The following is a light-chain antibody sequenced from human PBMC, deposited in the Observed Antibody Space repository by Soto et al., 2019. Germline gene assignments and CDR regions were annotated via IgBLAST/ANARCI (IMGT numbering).Light chain of an antibody. V-gene: IGKV3-20*01. CDR2: GAS. Sequence: EIVLTQSPGTLSLSPGERATLSCRASQSVSSSYLAWYQQKPGQAPRLLIYGASSRATGIPDRFSGSGSGTDFTLTISRLEPADFAVYFCQQYGSSPLTFGGGTKVAIK. CDR1: QSVSSSY. J-gene: IGKJ4*01. CDR3: QQYGSSPLT.